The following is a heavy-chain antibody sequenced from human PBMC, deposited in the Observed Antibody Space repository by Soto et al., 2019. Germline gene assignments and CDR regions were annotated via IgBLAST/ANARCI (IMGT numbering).Heavy chain of an antibody. V-gene: IGHV3-30-3*01. J-gene: IGHJ6*02. CDR3: ARDKYYYGMDV. CDR2: ISYDGSNK. Sequence: VAVISYDGSNKYYADSVKGRFTISRDNSKNTLYLQMNSLRAEDTAVYYCARDKYYYGMDVWGQGTTVTVSS.